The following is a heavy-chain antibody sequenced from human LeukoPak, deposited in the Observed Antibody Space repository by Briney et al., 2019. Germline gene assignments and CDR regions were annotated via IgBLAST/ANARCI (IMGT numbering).Heavy chain of an antibody. V-gene: IGHV3-23*01. CDR2: ISGNGVST. J-gene: IGHJ4*02. Sequence: GGSLRLSCAASGFTFSSYTMSWVRQAPAKGLEWVSGISGNGVSTYYADSVKGRFSISRGNSKNTLYLQMNSLRAEDTAVYYCAKRVHTSSWYAAFDHWGQGTLVTVSS. CDR3: AKRVHTSSWYAAFDH. CDR1: GFTFSSYT. D-gene: IGHD6-13*01.